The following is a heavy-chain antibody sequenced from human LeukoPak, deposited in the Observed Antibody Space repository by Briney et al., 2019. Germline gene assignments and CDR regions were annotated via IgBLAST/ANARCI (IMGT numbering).Heavy chain of an antibody. Sequence: GGSLRLSYAASGFTFSSYAMSEVRQAPGKGLQWVSAISGSGGSTYYADSVKGRFTISRGNSKNTLYLQMNSLRAEDTAVYYCAKDASSIQPFYWGQGTLVTVSS. CDR2: ISGSGGST. V-gene: IGHV3-23*01. CDR1: GFTFSSYA. D-gene: IGHD5-18*01. CDR3: AKDASSIQPFY. J-gene: IGHJ4*02.